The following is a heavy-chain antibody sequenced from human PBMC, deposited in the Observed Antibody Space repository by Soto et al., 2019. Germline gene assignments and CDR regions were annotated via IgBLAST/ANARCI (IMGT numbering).Heavy chain of an antibody. J-gene: IGHJ4*02. CDR2: MSSEGSAI. CDR1: GFTFSAHL. Sequence: GGSLRLSCAASGFTFSAHLMDWVRQVPGKGLVWVARMSSEGSAISYADSVKGRFTISRDNAKNTLYLQMTSLRVDDTAVYYCARVKWNLPFHWGRGTLVTVSS. CDR3: ARVKWNLPFH. D-gene: IGHD1-20*01. V-gene: IGHV3-74*01.